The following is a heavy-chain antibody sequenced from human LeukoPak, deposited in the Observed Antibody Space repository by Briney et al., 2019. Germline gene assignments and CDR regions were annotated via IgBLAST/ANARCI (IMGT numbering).Heavy chain of an antibody. CDR2: IYFSGAT. Sequence: PSETLSLTCTVSGGSVGSSSYFWGWIRQSPGKGLEWIGNIYFSGATYYNPSLASRVTISVDTSKNQFSLKVNSATAADTAVYYCAREPTGMAAAGTILNWRYNWFDPWGQGTLVTVSS. CDR3: AREPTGMAAAGTILNWRYNWFDP. V-gene: IGHV4-39*07. CDR1: GGSVGSSSYF. D-gene: IGHD6-13*01. J-gene: IGHJ5*02.